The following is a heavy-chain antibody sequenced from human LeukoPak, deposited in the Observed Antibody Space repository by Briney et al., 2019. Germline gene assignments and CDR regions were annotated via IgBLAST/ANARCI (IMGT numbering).Heavy chain of an antibody. CDR3: ARDYSGNPQFYYYGMDV. J-gene: IGHJ6*02. CDR1: GFTFSNYW. V-gene: IGHV3-7*03. CDR2: IKQDGSEK. D-gene: IGHD4-23*01. Sequence: PGGSLRLSCAASGFTFSNYWMTWVRQAPGKGLEWVANIKQDGSEKYYVDSVKGRFTISRDNAKNSLYLQMNSLRAEDTAVYYCARDYSGNPQFYYYGMDVWGQGTTVTVSS.